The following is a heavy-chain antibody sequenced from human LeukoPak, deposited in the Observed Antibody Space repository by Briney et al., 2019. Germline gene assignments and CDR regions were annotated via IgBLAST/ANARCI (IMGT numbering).Heavy chain of an antibody. CDR1: GYTFTGYY. CDR2: IIPNSGGT. J-gene: IGHJ4*02. D-gene: IGHD3-3*01. CDR3: ARVLNYDFWSGYSGYYFDY. Sequence: ASVKVSCKASGYTFTGYYMHWVRQAPGQGLEWMGWIIPNSGGTNYAQKFQGRVTMTRDTSISTAYMELSRLRSDDTAVYYCARVLNYDFWSGYSGYYFDYWGQGTLVTVSS. V-gene: IGHV1-2*02.